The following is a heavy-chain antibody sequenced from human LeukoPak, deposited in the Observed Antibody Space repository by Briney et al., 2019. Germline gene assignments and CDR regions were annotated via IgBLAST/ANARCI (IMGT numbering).Heavy chain of an antibody. Sequence: PSETLSLTCIVSGGSISSYYWSWIRQPPGKGLEWIGYIYYSGSTNYNPSLKSRVTMSVDTSKNQFSLKLSSVTAADTAVYYCARELIVVVPAATNWFDPWGQGTLVTVSS. V-gene: IGHV4-59*12. CDR3: ARELIVVVPAATNWFDP. CDR2: IYYSGST. J-gene: IGHJ5*02. CDR1: GGSISSYY. D-gene: IGHD2-2*01.